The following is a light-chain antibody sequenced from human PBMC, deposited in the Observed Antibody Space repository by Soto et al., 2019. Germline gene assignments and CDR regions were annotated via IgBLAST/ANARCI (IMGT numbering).Light chain of an antibody. V-gene: IGKV1-9*01. J-gene: IGKJ4*01. CDR2: VAS. Sequence: DIQLTQSPSFLSASIGDRVTITCRASHDFSNYLAWYQKKPGEAPKLLIYVASTLHSGLPSRFSGSGSGTEFTLTISSLQPEDFATYYCQQLNSFPLTFGGGTKVDIK. CDR3: QQLNSFPLT. CDR1: HDFSNY.